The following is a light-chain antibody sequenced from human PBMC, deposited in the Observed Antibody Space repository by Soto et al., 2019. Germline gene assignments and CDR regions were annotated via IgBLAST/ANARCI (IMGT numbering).Light chain of an antibody. CDR2: DAS. Sequence: ENVLTQSPATLSLSPGERATLSCRASQIVSSYLAWYQQKPGQAPRLLIYDASNRATGIPARFSGSGSGTDFTLTISRLEPGDFAVYYCQQRSNWPPLTFGGGTRVEIK. J-gene: IGKJ4*01. CDR3: QQRSNWPPLT. V-gene: IGKV3-11*01. CDR1: QIVSSY.